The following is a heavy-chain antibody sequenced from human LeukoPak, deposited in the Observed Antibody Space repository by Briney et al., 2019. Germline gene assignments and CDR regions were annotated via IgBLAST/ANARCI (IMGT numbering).Heavy chain of an antibody. J-gene: IGHJ4*02. D-gene: IGHD6-19*01. CDR2: IYHSGST. Sequence: SETLSLTCTVSGYSISSGYYWGWIRQPPGKGLEWIGSIYHSGSTYYNPSLKSRVTISIDTPKNQFSLKLSSVTAADTAVYYCARYMGSGWFDYWGQGTLVTVSS. V-gene: IGHV4-38-2*02. CDR3: ARYMGSGWFDY. CDR1: GYSISSGYY.